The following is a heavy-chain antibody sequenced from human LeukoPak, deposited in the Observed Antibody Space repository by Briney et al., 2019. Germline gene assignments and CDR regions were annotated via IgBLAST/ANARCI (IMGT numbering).Heavy chain of an antibody. CDR1: GYTFTSYD. D-gene: IGHD1-1*01. CDR3: ARDVGYNWYDADYFDY. CDR2: ISAYNGDT. V-gene: IGHV1-18*04. Sequence: GAAAKVSCEASGYTFTSYDISWVRQPLGQGREGMGCISAYNGDTNNAQKLWGRVTMTTDTSKSTAYMELSSLRADDTAVYYCARDVGYNWYDADYFDYWGQGTLVTVSS. J-gene: IGHJ4*02.